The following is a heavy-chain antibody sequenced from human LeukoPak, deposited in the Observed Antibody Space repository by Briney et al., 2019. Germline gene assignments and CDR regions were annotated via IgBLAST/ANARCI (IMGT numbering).Heavy chain of an antibody. CDR3: ARALKYFDWSGDDY. CDR2: ISCFNGKT. CDR1: GYTFTSHG. Sequence: GASVKVSCKTSGYTFTSHGISWVRQAPGQGLEWMGWISCFNGKTNYVQKFQGRVTMTTDTSSSTAYMELRNLRSDDTAVYYCARALKYFDWSGDDYWGQGTLVTVSS. V-gene: IGHV1-18*01. J-gene: IGHJ4*02. D-gene: IGHD3-9*01.